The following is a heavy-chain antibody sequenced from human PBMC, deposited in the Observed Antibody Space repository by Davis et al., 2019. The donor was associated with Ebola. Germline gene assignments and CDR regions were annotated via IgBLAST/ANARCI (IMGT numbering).Heavy chain of an antibody. V-gene: IGHV4-34*01. D-gene: IGHD3-22*01. Sequence: MPSETLSLTCAVYGGSFSGYYWSWIRQPPGKGLEWIGEINHSGSTNYNPSLKSRVTISVDTSKNQFSLKLSSVTAADTAVYYCARGPMIVVVIASTDDAFDIWGQGTMVTVSS. J-gene: IGHJ3*02. CDR2: INHSGST. CDR3: ARGPMIVVVIASTDDAFDI. CDR1: GGSFSGYY.